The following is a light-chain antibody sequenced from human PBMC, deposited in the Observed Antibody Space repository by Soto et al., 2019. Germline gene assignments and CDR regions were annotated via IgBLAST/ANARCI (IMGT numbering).Light chain of an antibody. J-gene: IGLJ3*02. CDR2: EVS. V-gene: IGLV2-14*01. CDR3: SSFTGSTTWV. Sequence: QSAPTQPASLSGSPGQSITMFCTGTSNDVGGYNYVSWYQQHPGKAPKLIIYEVSNRPSGISSRFSGSKSANTASLTISGLQAEDEAEYYCSSFTGSTTWVFGGGTQLTVL. CDR1: SNDVGGYNY.